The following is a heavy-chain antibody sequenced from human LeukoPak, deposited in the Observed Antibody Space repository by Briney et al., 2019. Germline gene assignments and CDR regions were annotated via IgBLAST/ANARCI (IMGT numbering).Heavy chain of an antibody. V-gene: IGHV4-59*08. CDR2: IYYSGST. CDR1: GGSISSYY. CDR3: AKSGGKSYYYDSSGYYHFDY. J-gene: IGHJ4*02. Sequence: SETLSLTCTVSGGSISSYYWSWIRQPPGKGLEWIGYIYYSGSTNYNPSLKSRVTISVDTSKNQFSLKLSSVTAADTAVYYCAKSGGKSYYYDSSGYYHFDYWGQGTLVTVSS. D-gene: IGHD3-22*01.